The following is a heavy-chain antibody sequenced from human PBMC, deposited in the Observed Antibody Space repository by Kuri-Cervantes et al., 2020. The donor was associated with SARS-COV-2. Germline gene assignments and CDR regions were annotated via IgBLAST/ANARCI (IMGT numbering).Heavy chain of an antibody. D-gene: IGHD3-10*01. CDR3: ARSANYGSGSYYMSYGMDV. Sequence: SVKVSCKASGGTFSSYAISWVRQAPGQGLEWMGRIIPILGIANYAQKFQGRVTITADKSTSTAYIELSSLRSEDTAVYYCARSANYGSGSYYMSYGMDVWGQGTTVTVSS. CDR1: GGTFSSYA. V-gene: IGHV1-69*04. J-gene: IGHJ6*02. CDR2: IIPILGIA.